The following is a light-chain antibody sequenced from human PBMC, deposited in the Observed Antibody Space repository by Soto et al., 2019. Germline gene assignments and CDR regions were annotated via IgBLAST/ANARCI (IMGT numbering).Light chain of an antibody. J-gene: IGLJ1*01. CDR3: QAWDSSTDV. Sequence: SYELTQPPSVSVSPRQTASITCSGDKLGDKYACWYQQKPGQSPVLVIYQDSKRPSGIPERFSGSNSGNTATLTISGTQAMDEADYYCQAWDSSTDVFGTGTKLTVL. CDR2: QDS. V-gene: IGLV3-1*01. CDR1: KLGDKY.